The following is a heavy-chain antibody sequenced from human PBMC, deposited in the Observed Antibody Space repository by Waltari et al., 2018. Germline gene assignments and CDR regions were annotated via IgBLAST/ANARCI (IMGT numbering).Heavy chain of an antibody. D-gene: IGHD3-22*01. Sequence: QVQLQESGPGLVKPSQTLSLTCTVSGGSISSGGYYWSWIRQHPGKGLEWIGYIYYSGSTSYNPSPKSLVTISVDTSKNQFSLKLSSVTAADTAVYYCARVGYDSSGYSGYFDYWGQGTLVTVSS. V-gene: IGHV4-31*01. CDR2: IYYSGST. CDR3: ARVGYDSSGYSGYFDY. CDR1: GGSISSGGYY. J-gene: IGHJ4*02.